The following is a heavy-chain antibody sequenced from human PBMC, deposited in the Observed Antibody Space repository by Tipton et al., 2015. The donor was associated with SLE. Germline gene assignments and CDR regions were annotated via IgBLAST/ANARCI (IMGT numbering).Heavy chain of an antibody. V-gene: IGHV1-18*01. CDR1: GYTFTNYD. J-gene: IGHJ4*02. D-gene: IGHD1-20*01. Sequence: QSGAEVKKPGASVKVSCKTSGYTFTNYDVTWVRQAPGQGLEWMGRISAYNGDTNYAQKVQGSVTMTTDTSTSTAYMELRSLRSDDTAIYYCALSGTSFWGQGTLVTVSS. CDR2: ISAYNGDT. CDR3: ALSGTSF.